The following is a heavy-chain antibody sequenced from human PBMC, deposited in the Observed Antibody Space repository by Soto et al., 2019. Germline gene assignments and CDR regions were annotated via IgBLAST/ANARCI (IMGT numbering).Heavy chain of an antibody. Sequence: PSETLSLTCTVSGGSISSYYWSWIRQPPGKGLEWIGYIYYSGSTNYNPSLKSRVTISVDTSKNQFSLKLSSVTAADTAVYYCARDVGYCISTSCYGQGWFDPWGQGTLVTVSS. D-gene: IGHD2-2*01. CDR2: IYYSGST. J-gene: IGHJ5*02. V-gene: IGHV4-59*01. CDR3: ARDVGYCISTSCYGQGWFDP. CDR1: GGSISSYY.